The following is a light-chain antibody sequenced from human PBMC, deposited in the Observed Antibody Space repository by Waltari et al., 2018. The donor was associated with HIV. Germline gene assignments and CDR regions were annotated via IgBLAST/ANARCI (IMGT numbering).Light chain of an antibody. V-gene: IGLV3-9*01. J-gene: IGLJ3*02. CDR1: NIENKS. CDR2: RDS. Sequence: SYELTQPLSVSVALGQTAFLTCRGNNIENKSHHWYQQKPGQAPVLVIYRDSNRPSGIPERFSGSNSGNTATLTISRAQAGDEGDYYCQVWDSSTGVFGGGTNLTVL. CDR3: QVWDSSTGV.